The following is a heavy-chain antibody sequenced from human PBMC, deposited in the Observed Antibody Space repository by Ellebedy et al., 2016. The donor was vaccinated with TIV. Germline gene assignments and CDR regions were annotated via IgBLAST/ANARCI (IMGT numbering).Heavy chain of an antibody. Sequence: GESLKISCAASGFTFSSYAVSWVRQAPGKGLEWVSAISGSGGSTYYADSVKGRFTISRDNAKNSLYLQMNSLRDEDTAVYYCARYWSTGSFDSWGQGTLVTVSS. CDR2: ISGSGGST. D-gene: IGHD2-15*01. CDR1: GFTFSSYA. CDR3: ARYWSTGSFDS. J-gene: IGHJ4*02. V-gene: IGHV3-23*01.